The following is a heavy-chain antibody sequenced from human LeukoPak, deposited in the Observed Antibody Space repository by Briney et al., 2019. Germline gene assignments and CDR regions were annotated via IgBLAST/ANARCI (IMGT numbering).Heavy chain of an antibody. D-gene: IGHD2-2*01. CDR3: ATGVIPAVHLDV. CDR2: IYYSGST. V-gene: IGHV4-31*03. CDR1: GGSISSGGYY. J-gene: IGHJ6*04. Sequence: SETLSLTCTVSGGSISSGGYYWSWIRQHPGKGLEWIGYIYYSGSTYYNPSLKSRVTISVDTSKNQFSLKLSSVTAADTAVYYCATGVIPAVHLDVWGKGTTVTVSS.